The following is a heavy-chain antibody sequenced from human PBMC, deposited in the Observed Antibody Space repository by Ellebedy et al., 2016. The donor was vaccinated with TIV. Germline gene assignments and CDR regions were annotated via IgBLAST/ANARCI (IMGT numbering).Heavy chain of an antibody. CDR3: ANSLSHTEGRPY. D-gene: IGHD3-3*02. Sequence: SETLSLXCTVSGGTISVFHLTWIRQPPGKALEWIGNIYYSGATNYNPSLKNRVSISTDASGRQFSLTLSSVTAADTAVYFCANSLSHTEGRPYWGQGILVTVSS. CDR1: GGTISVFH. V-gene: IGHV4-59*08. CDR2: IYYSGAT. J-gene: IGHJ4*02.